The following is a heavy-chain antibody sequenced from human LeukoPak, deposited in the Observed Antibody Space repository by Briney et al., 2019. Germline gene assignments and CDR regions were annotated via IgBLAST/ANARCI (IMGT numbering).Heavy chain of an antibody. CDR3: ARENWQWLVPWWFDP. CDR1: GGSFSGYY. Sequence: NPSETLSLTCAVYGGSFSGYYWSWIRQPPGKGLEWIGEINHSGSTNYNPSLKSRVTISVDTSKNQFSLKLSSVTAADTAVYYCARENWQWLVPWWFDPWGQGTLVTVSS. V-gene: IGHV4-34*01. J-gene: IGHJ5*02. D-gene: IGHD6-19*01. CDR2: INHSGST.